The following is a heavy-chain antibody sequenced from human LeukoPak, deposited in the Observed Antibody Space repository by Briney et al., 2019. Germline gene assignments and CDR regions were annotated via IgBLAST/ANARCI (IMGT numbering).Heavy chain of an antibody. CDR3: ARDQIPAMVIFTY. CDR2: INSDGSST. D-gene: IGHD5-18*01. V-gene: IGHV3-74*01. CDR1: GFTFSSYW. Sequence: GGSLRLSCAASGFTFSSYWMHWVRQAPGKGLVGVSRINSDGSSTSYADSVKGRFTISRDNAKNTLYLQMNSLRAEDTAVYYCARDQIPAMVIFTYWGQGTLVTVSS. J-gene: IGHJ4*02.